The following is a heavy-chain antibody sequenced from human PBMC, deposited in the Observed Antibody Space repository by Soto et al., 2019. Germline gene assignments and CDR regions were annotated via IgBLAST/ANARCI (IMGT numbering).Heavy chain of an antibody. D-gene: IGHD2-15*01. V-gene: IGHV3-74*01. CDR3: ARGYCSGGSCYDRSGDWFDP. CDR2: INSDGSST. CDR1: GFTFSSYW. J-gene: IGHJ5*02. Sequence: GGSLRLSCAASGFTFSSYWMHWVRQAPGKGLVWVSRINSDGSSTSYANSGKGRFTISRDNAKNTLYLQMNSLRAEDTAVYYCARGYCSGGSCYDRSGDWFDPWGQGTLVTVSS.